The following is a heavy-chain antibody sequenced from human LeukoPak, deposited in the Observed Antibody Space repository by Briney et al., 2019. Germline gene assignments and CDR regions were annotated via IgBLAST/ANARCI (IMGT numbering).Heavy chain of an antibody. J-gene: IGHJ4*02. CDR2: VNPNSGGT. CDR1: GYTFTGYY. CDR3: ARESRGSDYDS. Sequence: ASVKVSCKASGYTFTGYYIHWVRQAPGQGLEWMGWVNPNSGGTNYAQKFQGRVTMTRDTSISTVYMELSRLTSDDTAVYYCARESRGSDYDSWGQGTLVTVSS. D-gene: IGHD6-19*01. V-gene: IGHV1-2*02.